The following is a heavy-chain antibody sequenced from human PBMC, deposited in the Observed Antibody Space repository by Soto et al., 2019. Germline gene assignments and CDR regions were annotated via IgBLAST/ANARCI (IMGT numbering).Heavy chain of an antibody. J-gene: IGHJ4*02. CDR2: IYWDDDK. CDR1: GISLSTSGGG. V-gene: IGHV2-5*02. D-gene: IGHD3-22*01. Sequence: QITLKESGPTLVKPTQTLTLTCTFSGISLSTSGGGVGWIRQPPGKALEWLGVIYWDDDKRYSPSLKSRLTITKDTSKNQVVLTMTNMDPVDTATYYCAHSVYDTCGYSDWGQGTLVTVSS. CDR3: AHSVYDTCGYSD.